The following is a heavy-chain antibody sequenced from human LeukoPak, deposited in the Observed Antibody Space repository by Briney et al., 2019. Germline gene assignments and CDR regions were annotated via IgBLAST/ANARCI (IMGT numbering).Heavy chain of an antibody. J-gene: IGHJ6*03. CDR1: GFTFNNYA. CDR2: ISGSGDNT. V-gene: IGHV3-23*01. D-gene: IGHD2-21*02. Sequence: PGGSLRLSCAASGFTFNNYAMTWVRQAPGKGLEWVSTISGSGDNTYYADSVKGRFTISRDNSKNTLYLQMNSLRAEDTAVYYRARVHPSIVVVTAIPYYYYYYMDVWGKGTTVTVSS. CDR3: ARVHPSIVVVTAIPYYYYYYMDV.